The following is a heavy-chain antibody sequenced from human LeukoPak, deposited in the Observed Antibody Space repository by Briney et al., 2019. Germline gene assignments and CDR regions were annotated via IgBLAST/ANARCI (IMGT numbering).Heavy chain of an antibody. J-gene: IGHJ5*02. V-gene: IGHV1-18*01. D-gene: IGHD3-9*01. CDR2: ISAYNGNT. CDR3: ARARQYYDILTGYPHQPNWFDP. Sequence: WASVKVSCKASGYTFTSYGISWVRQAPGQGLEWVGWISAYNGNTNYAQKPQGRVTMTTDTSTSTAYMELRSLRSDDTAVYYCARARQYYDILTGYPHQPNWFDPWGQGTLVTVS. CDR1: GYTFTSYG.